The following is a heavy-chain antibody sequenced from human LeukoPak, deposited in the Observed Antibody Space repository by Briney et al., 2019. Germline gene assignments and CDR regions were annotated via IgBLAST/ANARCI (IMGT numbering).Heavy chain of an antibody. Sequence: ASVKVSCKASGYTFTGYYMHWVRQAPGQGLEWMGWINPNSGGTNYAQKFQGRVTMTRDTSISTAYMEPSRLRSDDTAVYYCAREDYDSSGPLYYFDYWGQGTLVTVSS. CDR3: AREDYDSSGPLYYFDY. CDR1: GYTFTGYY. V-gene: IGHV1-2*02. CDR2: INPNSGGT. D-gene: IGHD3-22*01. J-gene: IGHJ4*02.